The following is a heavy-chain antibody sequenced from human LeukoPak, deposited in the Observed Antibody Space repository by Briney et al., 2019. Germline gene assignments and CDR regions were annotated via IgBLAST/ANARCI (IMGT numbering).Heavy chain of an antibody. CDR3: AASPHYYDSSGYFQGNDAFDI. D-gene: IGHD3-22*01. CDR2: IYHSGST. V-gene: IGHV4-4*02. CDR1: GGSISSSNW. Sequence: SETLSLTCAVSGGSISSSNWWSWVRQPPGKGLEWIGEIYHSGSTNYNPSLKSRVTISVDKSKNQFSLKLSSVTVADTAVYYCAASPHYYDSSGYFQGNDAFDIWGQGTMVTVSS. J-gene: IGHJ3*02.